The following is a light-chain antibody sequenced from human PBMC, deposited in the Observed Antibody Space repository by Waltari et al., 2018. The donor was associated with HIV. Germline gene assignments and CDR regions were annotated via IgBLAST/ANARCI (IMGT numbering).Light chain of an antibody. CDR3: AAWDDSLSGVI. Sequence: QSVLTQPPSASGTPGQRVTISCSGSSSNIGINYVYWYQPLPGTAPKLLIYRNNPRPSGVPDRFSGSKSGTSASLAISGLRSDDEGDYYCAAWDDSLSGVIFGGGTKLTVL. CDR1: SSNIGINY. CDR2: RNN. V-gene: IGLV1-47*01. J-gene: IGLJ2*01.